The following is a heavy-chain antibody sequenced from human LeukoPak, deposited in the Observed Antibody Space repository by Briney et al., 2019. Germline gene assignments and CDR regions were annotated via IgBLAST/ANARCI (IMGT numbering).Heavy chain of an antibody. CDR1: GFTFSDYY. J-gene: IGHJ2*01. Sequence: PGGSLRLSCAASGFTFSDYYMSWIRQAPGKGLEWVSYITSSGSTIYYADSVKGRFTISRDNTKNPLYLQMNSLRAEDTAVYYCARDRSSTVTNSWYFDLWGRGTLVTVSS. V-gene: IGHV3-11*01. CDR2: ITSSGSTI. CDR3: ARDRSSTVTNSWYFDL. D-gene: IGHD4-17*01.